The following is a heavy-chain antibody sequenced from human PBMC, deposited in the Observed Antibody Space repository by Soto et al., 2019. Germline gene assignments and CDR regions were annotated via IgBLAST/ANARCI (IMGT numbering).Heavy chain of an antibody. J-gene: IGHJ6*03. CDR2: IKQDGSEK. Sequence: GGSLRLSCAASGFTFSSYWMSWVRQAPGKGLEWVANIKQDGSEKYYVDSVKGRFTISRDNAKNSLYLQMNSLRAEDTAVYYCARDPSSINDFWSGYYYYYYYYMDVWGKGTTVTVS. D-gene: IGHD3-3*01. CDR1: GFTFSSYW. V-gene: IGHV3-7*01. CDR3: ARDPSSINDFWSGYYYYYYYYMDV.